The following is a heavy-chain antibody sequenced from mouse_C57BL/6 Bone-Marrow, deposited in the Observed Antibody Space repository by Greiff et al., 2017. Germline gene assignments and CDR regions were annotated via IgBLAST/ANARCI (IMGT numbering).Heavy chain of an antibody. J-gene: IGHJ1*03. CDR1: GYTFTGYW. CDR2: ILPGSGST. CDR3: ARTRGLYCWYFDV. Sequence: QVHVKQSGAELMKPGASVKLSCKATGYTFTGYWIEWVKQRPGHGLEWIGEILPGSGSTNYNEQFKGEATFSADTSSNTAYKQLSSLTTEDSAIDYCARTRGLYCWYFDVWGTGTTVTVSS. V-gene: IGHV1-9*01. D-gene: IGHD2-1*01.